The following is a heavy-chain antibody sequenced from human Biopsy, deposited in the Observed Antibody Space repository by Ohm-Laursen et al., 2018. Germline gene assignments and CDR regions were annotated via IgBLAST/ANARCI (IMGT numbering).Heavy chain of an antibody. CDR3: ARDPLNGHKHFDY. D-gene: IGHD2-8*01. CDR2: INPDTGGT. V-gene: IGHV1-2*02. J-gene: IGHJ4*02. Sequence: ASVKVSCKASSYTFTDYNIHWMRQAPGQRLEWLGWINPDTGGTNYAQKFQGTVTMTRDTSISTAYLALGSLRSADTAIYYCARDPLNGHKHFDYWGQGSLVTVSS. CDR1: SYTFTDYN.